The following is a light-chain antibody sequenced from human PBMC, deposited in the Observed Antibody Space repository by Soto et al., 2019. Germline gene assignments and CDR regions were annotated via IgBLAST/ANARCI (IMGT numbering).Light chain of an antibody. CDR3: SSHTSSTPYV. V-gene: IGLV2-14*01. Sequence: QSVLTQPASVSGSPGQSITISCTGTSSDVGGYNYVSWYQQHPGKAPKLMIYDVSNRPSGVSNRFSGSKSGNTASLTISGLQAEDEADYYCSSHTSSTPYVFGTGTKVT. CDR1: SSDVGGYNY. CDR2: DVS. J-gene: IGLJ1*01.